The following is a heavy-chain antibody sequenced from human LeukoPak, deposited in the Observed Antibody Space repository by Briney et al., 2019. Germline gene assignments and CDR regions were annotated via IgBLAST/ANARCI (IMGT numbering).Heavy chain of an antibody. CDR1: GDTSRSYT. D-gene: IGHD3-22*01. V-gene: IGHV1-69*02. CDR3: ARGWADYYDSSGYYYYFDY. CDR2: IIPMLGIP. Sequence: ASVKASCKASGDTSRSYTITWVRQAPGQGLEWMGRIIPMLGIPNYAQKFQGRVTITADRSTSTAYMELSGLRSEDTAVYYCARGWADYYDSSGYYYYFDYWGQGTLVTVSS. J-gene: IGHJ4*02.